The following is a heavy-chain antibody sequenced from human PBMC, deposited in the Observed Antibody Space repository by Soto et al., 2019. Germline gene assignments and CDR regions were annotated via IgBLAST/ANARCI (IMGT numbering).Heavy chain of an antibody. Sequence: QVQLVESGGGVVQPGEPLRLSCAASGFPFNNYALHWVRQAPGRGQVWVAAVSSDGNHQPYPNSVKGRFTISRDNSRNTLIVQMNSLRLGDTAIYYCARDSEERPRIFRFVPWCLATLITVSS. CDR2: VSSDGNHQ. CDR1: GFPFNNYA. D-gene: IGHD1-1*01. V-gene: IGHV3-30-3*01. J-gene: IGHJ5*02. CDR3: ARDSEERPRIFRFVP.